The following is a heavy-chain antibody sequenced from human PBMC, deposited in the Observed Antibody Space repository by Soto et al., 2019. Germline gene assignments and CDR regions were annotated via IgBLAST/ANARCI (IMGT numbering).Heavy chain of an antibody. D-gene: IGHD1-26*01. CDR2: ISGAGGST. CDR3: AKVSLGATTIADYYYYGMDV. Sequence: EVQLLESGGGLVQPGGSLRLSCVASGFTFSSYAMSWVRQAPGKGLEWVSAISGAGGSTYYADSVKGRVTISRDNSKNTLYLQMNSLRAEDTAVYYCAKVSLGATTIADYYYYGMDVWGQGTTVTVSS. V-gene: IGHV3-23*01. J-gene: IGHJ6*02. CDR1: GFTFSSYA.